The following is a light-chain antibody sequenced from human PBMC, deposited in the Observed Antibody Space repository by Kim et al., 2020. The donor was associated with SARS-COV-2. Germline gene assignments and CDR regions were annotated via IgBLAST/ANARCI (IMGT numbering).Light chain of an antibody. CDR1: QSISSY. Sequence: DIQMTQSPSSLSASVGDRVTITCRASQSISSYLNWYQQKPGKAPKLLNYAASSLQSGVPSRFSGSGSGTDFTLTISSLQPEDFATYYCQQSYSTPVWTFGQGTKVDIK. CDR3: QQSYSTPVWT. CDR2: AAS. V-gene: IGKV1-39*01. J-gene: IGKJ1*01.